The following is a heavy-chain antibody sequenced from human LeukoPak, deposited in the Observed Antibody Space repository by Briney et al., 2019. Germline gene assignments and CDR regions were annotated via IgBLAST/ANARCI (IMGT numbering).Heavy chain of an antibody. J-gene: IGHJ3*01. D-gene: IGHD1-7*01. Sequence: PGRSLRLSCAASGLSLDDYAMHWVRQRPGKGLEWVASISWDSGNSVYAGSVKGRFTISRDNAKNSLHLQMNSLTPEDTALYYCIKDLRLDLHLDTFEVWGQGTRVTVS. V-gene: IGHV3-9*01. CDR2: ISWDSGNS. CDR3: IKDLRLDLHLDTFEV. CDR1: GLSLDDYA.